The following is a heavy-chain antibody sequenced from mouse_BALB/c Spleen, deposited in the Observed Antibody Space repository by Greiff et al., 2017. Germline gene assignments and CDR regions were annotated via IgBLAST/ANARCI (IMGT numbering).Heavy chain of an antibody. V-gene: IGHV1-14*01. D-gene: IGHD1-1*01. CDR3: AREGGLLRAFDWYFDV. Sequence: EVQLQQSGPELVKPGASVKMSCKASGYTFTSYVMHWVKQKPGQGLEWIGYINPYNDGTKYNEKFKGKATLTSDKSSSTAYMELSSLTSEDSAVYYCAREGGLLRAFDWYFDVWGEGTTVTVSS. J-gene: IGHJ1*01. CDR2: INPYNDGT. CDR1: GYTFTSYV.